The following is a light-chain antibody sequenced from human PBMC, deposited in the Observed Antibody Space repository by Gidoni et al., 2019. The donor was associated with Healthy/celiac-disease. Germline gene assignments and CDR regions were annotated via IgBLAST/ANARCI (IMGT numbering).Light chain of an antibody. CDR1: SGHSSYI. CDR2: LEGSGSY. V-gene: IGLV4-60*02. J-gene: IGLJ3*02. CDR3: ETWDSNTRV. Sequence: QPVLTQSSSASASLGSSVTLTRTLSSGHSSYIIAWPQQQPGKAPRYLMKLEGSGSYNKGSGVPDRFSGSSSGADRYLTISNLQVEDEADYYCETWDSNTRVFGGGTKLTVL.